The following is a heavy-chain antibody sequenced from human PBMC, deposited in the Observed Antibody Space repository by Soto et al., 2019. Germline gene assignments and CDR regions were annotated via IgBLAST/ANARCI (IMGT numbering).Heavy chain of an antibody. V-gene: IGHV1-8*01. D-gene: IGHD3-10*01. Sequence: EASVKVSCKASGYTFTSYDINWVRQATGQGLEWMGWMNPNSGNTGYAQKFQGRVTMTRNTSISTAYMELSSLRSEDTAVYYCAREGILWFGELLPFGMDVWGQGTTVTVSS. CDR2: MNPNSGNT. J-gene: IGHJ6*02. CDR3: AREGILWFGELLPFGMDV. CDR1: GYTFTSYD.